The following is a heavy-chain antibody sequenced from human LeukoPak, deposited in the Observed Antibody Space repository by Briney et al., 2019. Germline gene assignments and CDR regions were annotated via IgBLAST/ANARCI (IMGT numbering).Heavy chain of an antibody. V-gene: IGHV4-4*02. J-gene: IGHJ5*02. CDR1: GGSISSSNW. Sequence: SETLSLTCAVSGGSISSSNWWSWVRQPPGKGLEWIGEIYHSRSTNYNPSLKSRVTISVDKSKNQFSLKLSSVTAADTAVYYCASGTGTHNWFDPWGQGTLVTVSS. D-gene: IGHD1-1*01. CDR2: IYHSRST. CDR3: ASGTGTHNWFDP.